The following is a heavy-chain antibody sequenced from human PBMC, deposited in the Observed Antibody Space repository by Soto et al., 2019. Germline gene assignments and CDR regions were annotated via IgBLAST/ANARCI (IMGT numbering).Heavy chain of an antibody. Sequence: QVHLVQSGAEVKKPGASVTFPCKASGYTFSNYYMHWVRQAPGQGLEWVGIINPSGGGTTYAQNSQGRVTMTRDTATSTVYMGLNSLRSEDTAVYYCARGPKLTDFGDRGYYGMDVWGHGTTVTVSS. CDR2: INPSGGGT. CDR1: GYTFSNYY. V-gene: IGHV1-46*01. J-gene: IGHJ6*02. CDR3: ARGPKLTDFGDRGYYGMDV. D-gene: IGHD4-17*01.